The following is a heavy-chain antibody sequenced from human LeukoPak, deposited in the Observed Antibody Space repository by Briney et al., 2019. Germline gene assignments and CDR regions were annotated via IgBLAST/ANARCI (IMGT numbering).Heavy chain of an antibody. D-gene: IGHD3-22*01. Sequence: GGSLRLSCAASGFTFRSYWMNWVRQAPGKGLEWVANIKHDGSEKYYVVSMKGRFTISRDDAKNLLYLDMNSLRAEDTAVYYCARDVTYYYDSRGLYFDYWGQGTLVTVSS. V-gene: IGHV3-7*01. CDR2: IKHDGSEK. CDR1: GFTFRSYW. CDR3: ARDVTYYYDSRGLYFDY. J-gene: IGHJ4*02.